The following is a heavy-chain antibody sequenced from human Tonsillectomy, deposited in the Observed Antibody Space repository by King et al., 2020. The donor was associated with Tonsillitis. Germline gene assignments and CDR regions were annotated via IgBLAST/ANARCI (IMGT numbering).Heavy chain of an antibody. D-gene: IGHD2-2*01. CDR2: ISSSGSTL. CDR1: GFTFSDYY. CDR3: ARDRSSDEKNFDY. V-gene: IGHV3-11*01. Sequence: VQLVESGGGLVKPGGSLRLSCAASGFTFSDYYMSWIRQAPGKGLEWVSYISSSGSTLYYADSVKGRFTISRDNANNSLFLQMNSLRAEDTAVYYCARDRSSDEKNFDYWGQGTLVTVSS. J-gene: IGHJ4*02.